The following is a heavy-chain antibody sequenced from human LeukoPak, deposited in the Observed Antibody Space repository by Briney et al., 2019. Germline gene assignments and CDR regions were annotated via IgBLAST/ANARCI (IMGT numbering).Heavy chain of an antibody. Sequence: PSETLSLTCTVSGDSINGYYWNWIRQPPGKGLEWIGSIYYSGSTYYNPSLKSRVTISVDMSKNQFSLKLSSVTAADTAVYYCASQILVLVVATGGHFDSWGQGTLVTVSS. CDR2: IYYSGST. V-gene: IGHV4-59*05. CDR1: GDSINGYY. D-gene: IGHD2-15*01. CDR3: ASQILVLVVATGGHFDS. J-gene: IGHJ4*02.